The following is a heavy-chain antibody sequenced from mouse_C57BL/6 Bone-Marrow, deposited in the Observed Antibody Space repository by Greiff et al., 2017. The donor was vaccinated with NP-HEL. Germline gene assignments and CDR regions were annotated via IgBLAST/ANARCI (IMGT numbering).Heavy chain of an antibody. CDR2: ISNLAYSI. V-gene: IGHV5-15*04. Sequence: DVHLVESGGGLVQPGGSLKLSCAASGFTFSDYGMAWVRQAPRKGPEWVAFISNLAYSIYSADTVTGRFTISRENAKNTLYLEMSSLRSEDTAMYYCARRGYYDAMDYWGQGTSVTVSS. D-gene: IGHD2-2*01. J-gene: IGHJ4*01. CDR3: ARRGYYDAMDY. CDR1: GFTFSDYG.